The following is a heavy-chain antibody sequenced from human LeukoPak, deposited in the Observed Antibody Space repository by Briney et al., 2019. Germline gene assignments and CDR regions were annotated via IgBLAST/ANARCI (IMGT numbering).Heavy chain of an antibody. CDR3: TTEGNATVTTESNFDY. CDR1: GFTFRNAW. CDR2: IKSKTDGGTT. Sequence: GGSLRLSCAASGFTFRNAWMSWVRQAPGKGLEWVGRIKSKTDGGTTDYAAPVKGRFTISRDDSKNTLYLQMNSLKTEDTAVYYCTTEGNATVTTESNFDYWGQGTLVTVSS. V-gene: IGHV3-15*01. J-gene: IGHJ4*02. D-gene: IGHD4-17*01.